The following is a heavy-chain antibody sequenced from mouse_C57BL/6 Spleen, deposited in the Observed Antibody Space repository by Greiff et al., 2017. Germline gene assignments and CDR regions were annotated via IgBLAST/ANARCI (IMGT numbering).Heavy chain of an antibody. J-gene: IGHJ4*01. CDR3: SRSSDYYGSSPYAMDY. CDR1: GFNIKDYY. CDR2: IDPEDGES. V-gene: IGHV14-2*01. D-gene: IGHD1-1*01. Sequence: VQLQQSGAELVKPGASVKLSCTASGFNIKDYYMHWVKQRTEQGLEWIGRIDPEDGESTYAPKFPGKATITADTYSNTAYLQLSSLTSEDTAVYYCSRSSDYYGSSPYAMDYWGQGTSVTVTS.